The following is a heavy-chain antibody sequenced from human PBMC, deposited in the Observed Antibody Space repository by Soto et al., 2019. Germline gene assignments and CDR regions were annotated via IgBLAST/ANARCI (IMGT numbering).Heavy chain of an antibody. CDR2: IYYGGSI. CDR1: GGSISSYY. D-gene: IGHD3-9*01. CDR3: ARPGFDWGSLEY. V-gene: IGHV4-59*08. Sequence: SETLSLTCTVSGGSISSYYWSWTRQPPGKGLEWIAFIYYGGSINYNPSLKSRVAISVDTSKNQFSLNLNSVTAADTAVYYCARPGFDWGSLEYWGQGTRVTVSS. J-gene: IGHJ4*02.